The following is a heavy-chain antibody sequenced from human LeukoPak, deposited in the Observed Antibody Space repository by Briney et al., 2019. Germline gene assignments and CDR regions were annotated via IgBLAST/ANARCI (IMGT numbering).Heavy chain of an antibody. V-gene: IGHV3-21*01. J-gene: IGHJ4*02. CDR1: GFTFSSYS. Sequence: GGSLRLSCAASGFTFSSYSMNWVRQAPGKGLEWVSSISSSSSYIHYADSVKGRFTISRDNAKNSLYLQMNSLRAEDTAVYYCARTYFPGHFDYWGQGTLVTVSS. D-gene: IGHD2-21*01. CDR3: ARTYFPGHFDY. CDR2: ISSSSSYI.